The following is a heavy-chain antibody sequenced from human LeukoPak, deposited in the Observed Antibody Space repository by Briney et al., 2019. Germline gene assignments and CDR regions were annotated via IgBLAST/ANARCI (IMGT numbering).Heavy chain of an antibody. Sequence: GGSLRLSCATSGFTFTTFWMHWVRQAPGKGLEWVAFIRYNGNNQYYADSVKGRFTISRDNSKNTLYLQMNSLKGDDTAVYYCAKDSAFYYIDVWGKGTTVIISS. D-gene: IGHD3-10*01. CDR3: AKDSAFYYIDV. CDR2: IRYNGNNQ. V-gene: IGHV3-30*02. J-gene: IGHJ6*03. CDR1: GFTFTTFW.